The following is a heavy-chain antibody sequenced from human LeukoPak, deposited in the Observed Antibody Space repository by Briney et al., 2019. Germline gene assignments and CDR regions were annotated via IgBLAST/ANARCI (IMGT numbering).Heavy chain of an antibody. CDR2: IGISSGNT. CDR1: GFTVSHYS. D-gene: IGHD2-2*01. J-gene: IGHJ4*02. Sequence: PGGSLRLSCAASGFTVSHYSMNWVRQAPGKGLEWISYIGISSGNTKYADSVKGRFTISGDKAKNSVYLQMNSLRVEDTAVYYCARDTKYAFDNWGQGTLVTVSS. V-gene: IGHV3-48*01. CDR3: ARDTKYAFDN.